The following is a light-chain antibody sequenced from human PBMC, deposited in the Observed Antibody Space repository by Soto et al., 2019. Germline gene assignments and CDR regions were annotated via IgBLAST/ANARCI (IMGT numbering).Light chain of an antibody. Sequence: QSVLTQPPSASGSPGQSVTISCTGTSSDVGGYNYVSWYQQYPGRAPKLMIYDVSNRPSGVSNRFSGSKSGNTASLAISGLQAEDEADYYCQSYDSSLTGYVFGTGTKVTVL. CDR3: QSYDSSLTGYV. CDR1: SSDVGGYNY. J-gene: IGLJ1*01. V-gene: IGLV2-8*01. CDR2: DVS.